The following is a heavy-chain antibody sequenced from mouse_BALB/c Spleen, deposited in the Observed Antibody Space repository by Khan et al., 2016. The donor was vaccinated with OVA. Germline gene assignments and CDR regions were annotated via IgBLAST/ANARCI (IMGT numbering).Heavy chain of an antibody. V-gene: IGHV1S136*01. Sequence: VQLQQSGPELVKPGASVKMSCKASGYTFTNYIIHWVKQKPGQGLEWIGYINPYNDGSKYNEKFKGKATLTADKSSSTAYMELSGLTSEEYAGYYCARDYGRSFWFGYWGQGTLVTVSA. CDR3: ARDYGRSFWFGY. J-gene: IGHJ3*01. D-gene: IGHD1-1*01. CDR2: INPYNDGS. CDR1: GYTFTNYI.